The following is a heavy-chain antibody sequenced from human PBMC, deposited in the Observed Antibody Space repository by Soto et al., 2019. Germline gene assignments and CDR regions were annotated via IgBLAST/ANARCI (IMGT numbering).Heavy chain of an antibody. CDR3: DRLIILRNDALDI. J-gene: IGHJ3*02. Sequence: QVQLQESGSGLVKPSETLSLTCAVSGGSISSDYYSWSWIRQPPGTDLEWIGYIYHGGSTYYNPYLRSRVTLSVDTYPNHYSRRLTSVTAADTAVYSCDRLIILRNDALDILGQGTLVAVSS. CDR1: GGSISSDYYS. V-gene: IGHV4-30-2*01. CDR2: IYHGGST. D-gene: IGHD3-3*01.